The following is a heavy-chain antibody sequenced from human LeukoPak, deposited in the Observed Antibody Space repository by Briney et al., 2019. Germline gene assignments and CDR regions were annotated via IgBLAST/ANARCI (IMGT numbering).Heavy chain of an antibody. Sequence: GGSLRLSCAASGFTFSSYEMNWVRQAPGKGLEWVSYISSSGSTIYYADSVKGRFTISRDNAKNSLYLQMNSLRAEDTPVYYCARDGSHSSGWNYYYYYMDVWGKGTTVTISS. D-gene: IGHD6-19*01. J-gene: IGHJ6*03. CDR3: ARDGSHSSGWNYYYYYMDV. V-gene: IGHV3-48*03. CDR2: ISSSGSTI. CDR1: GFTFSSYE.